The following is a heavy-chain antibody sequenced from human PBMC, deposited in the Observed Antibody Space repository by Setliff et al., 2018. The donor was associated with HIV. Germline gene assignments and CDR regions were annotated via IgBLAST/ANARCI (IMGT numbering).Heavy chain of an antibody. J-gene: IGHJ6*03. CDR2: ISYDGSRT. Sequence: PGGSLRLSCVASGFTFSTFAMHWVRQAPGKGLEWVSVISYDGSRTYYVDSVKGRFTISRDNSKNTLYLQMNSLRPEDTAVYYCAKDAAAVPAINYYYYYIDFWGKGTTVTVSS. CDR1: GFTFSTFA. D-gene: IGHD5-18*01. V-gene: IGHV3-30*01. CDR3: AKDAAAVPAINYYYYYIDF.